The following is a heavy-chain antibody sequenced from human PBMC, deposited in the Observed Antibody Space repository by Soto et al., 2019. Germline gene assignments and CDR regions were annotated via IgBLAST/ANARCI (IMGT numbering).Heavy chain of an antibody. CDR1: GFTFSSYA. J-gene: IGHJ6*02. CDR2: ISGSGGST. Sequence: EVQLLESGGGLVQPGGSLRLSCAASGFTFSSYAMSWVRQAPGKGLEWVSAISGSGGSTYYADSVKGRFTISRDNSKNTLYLLMNSLRAEDTAVYYCAKVNLGRDVLRFFEWLFPHWGMDVWGQGTTVTVSS. V-gene: IGHV3-23*01. CDR3: AKVNLGRDVLRFFEWLFPHWGMDV. D-gene: IGHD3-3*01.